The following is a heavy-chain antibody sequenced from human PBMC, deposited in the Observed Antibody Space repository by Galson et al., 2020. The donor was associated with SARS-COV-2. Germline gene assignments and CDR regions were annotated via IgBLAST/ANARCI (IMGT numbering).Heavy chain of an antibody. Sequence: ASVKVSCKASGYTFTSYAMNWVRQAPGQGLEWMGWINTNTGNPTYAQGFTGRFVFSLDTSVSTAYLQISSLKAEDTAVYYCASRQTLENMIVDGGAFDIWGQGTMVTVSS. V-gene: IGHV7-4-1*02. CDR1: GYTFTSYA. CDR2: INTNTGNP. CDR3: ASRQTLENMIVDGGAFDI. D-gene: IGHD3-22*01. J-gene: IGHJ3*02.